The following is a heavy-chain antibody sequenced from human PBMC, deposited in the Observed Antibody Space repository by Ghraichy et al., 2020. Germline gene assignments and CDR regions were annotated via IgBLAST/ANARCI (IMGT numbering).Heavy chain of an antibody. CDR2: ISYDGSNL. D-gene: IGHD3-10*01. V-gene: IGHV3-30*04. J-gene: IGHJ4*02. Sequence: GGSLRLSCAASGFTFSNYAMQWVRQAPGKGLEWLAVISYDGSNLKYADSVKGRFTISRDNSRNTLYLQMNSLRVEDAAMYYCAIRCYGETPFDYWGQGTLVTVSS. CDR3: AIRCYGETPFDY. CDR1: GFTFSNYA.